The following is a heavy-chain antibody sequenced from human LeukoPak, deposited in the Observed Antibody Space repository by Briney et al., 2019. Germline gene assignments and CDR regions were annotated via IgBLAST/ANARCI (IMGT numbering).Heavy chain of an antibody. CDR2: ISSGSSFI. CDR3: VRDQGGERWFDP. CDR1: GFTFGSYA. V-gene: IGHV3-21*01. Sequence: GGSLRLSCAASGFTFGSYAMNWVRQAPGKGLEWASSISSGSSFIYYADSVKGRFTIARDNAKNSLYLQTNSLRPEDTAIYYCVRDQGGERWFDPWGQGTLVTVSS. J-gene: IGHJ5*02. D-gene: IGHD3-16*01.